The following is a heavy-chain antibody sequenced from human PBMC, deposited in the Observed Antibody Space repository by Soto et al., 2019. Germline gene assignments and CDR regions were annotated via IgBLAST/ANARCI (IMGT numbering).Heavy chain of an antibody. Sequence: PGGSLRLSCAASGFTFSSYAMSWVRQAPGRGLEWVSIISGNGGSTYYAASVKGRFTISRDNTKNTLYLQMDSLTAEDTAVYYCAKGSEFSNSYTLDFDFWRQGALVTVSS. CDR2: ISGNGGST. D-gene: IGHD6-6*01. J-gene: IGHJ4*02. V-gene: IGHV3-23*01. CDR3: AKGSEFSNSYTLDFDF. CDR1: GFTFSSYA.